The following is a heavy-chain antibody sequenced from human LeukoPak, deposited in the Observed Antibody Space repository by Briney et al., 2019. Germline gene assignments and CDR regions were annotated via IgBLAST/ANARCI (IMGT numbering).Heavy chain of an antibody. CDR1: GGSISSYY. J-gene: IGHJ4*02. CDR2: IYYSGST. CDR3: ATGPEMGY. Sequence: SETLSLTCTVSGGSISSYYWSWIRQPPGKGLEWIGYIYYSGSTNYNPSLKSRVTISVDTSKNQFSLKLSSVTAADTAVYYCATGPEMGYWGQGTLVTVSS. V-gene: IGHV4-59*01. D-gene: IGHD5-24*01.